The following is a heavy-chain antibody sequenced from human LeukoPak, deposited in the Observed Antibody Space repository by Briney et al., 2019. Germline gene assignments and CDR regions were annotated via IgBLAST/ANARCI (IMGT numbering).Heavy chain of an antibody. CDR1: GFSFSVYA. D-gene: IGHD1-26*01. CDR2: FGGSGGGP. V-gene: IGHV3-23*01. J-gene: IGHJ4*02. Sequence: GGSLRLSCAASGFSFSVYAMNWVRQAPGKGLEWVSSFGGSGGGPWHAASVKGRFSISRDNSKNTLYLQMSSLCDEDTALYYCAHARGATVNDPADYWGQGILVTVSS. CDR3: AHARGATVNDPADY.